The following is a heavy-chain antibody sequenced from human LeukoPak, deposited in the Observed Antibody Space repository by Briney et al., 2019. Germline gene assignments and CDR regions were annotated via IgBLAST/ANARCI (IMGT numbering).Heavy chain of an antibody. V-gene: IGHV3-21*01. Sequence: PGGSLRLSCAASGFTFSSYSMNWVRQAPGKGLEWVSSISSSSSYIYYADSVKGRFTISRDNAKNSLYLQMNSLRAEDTAVYYCARDEVVVTAFASDYWGQGTLVTVSS. CDR2: ISSSSSYI. CDR1: GFTFSSYS. D-gene: IGHD2-21*02. CDR3: ARDEVVVTAFASDY. J-gene: IGHJ4*02.